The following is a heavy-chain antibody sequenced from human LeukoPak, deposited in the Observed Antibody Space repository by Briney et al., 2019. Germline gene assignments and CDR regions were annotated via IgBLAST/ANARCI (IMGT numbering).Heavy chain of an antibody. Sequence: SEPLSLTCTVSGASISNYYWSWIRQPPGKGLECIGYVSYSGRTNHNPSLKSRVTISADTSKNQFSLKLTSVTAADTAVYYCARHERGAENLDYWGQGTLVSASS. CDR2: VSYSGRT. CDR3: ARHERGAENLDY. D-gene: IGHD1-1*01. V-gene: IGHV4-59*08. CDR1: GASISNYY. J-gene: IGHJ4*02.